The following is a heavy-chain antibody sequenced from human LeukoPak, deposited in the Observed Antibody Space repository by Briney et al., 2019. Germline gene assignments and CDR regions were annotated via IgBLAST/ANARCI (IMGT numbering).Heavy chain of an antibody. D-gene: IGHD3-10*01. CDR1: GFSVSTSGMR. CDR3: ARTTYYYGSGSYWFDP. J-gene: IGHJ5*02. CDR2: IDWDDDK. V-gene: IGHV2-70*04. Sequence: SGPALVKPTQTLTLTCTFTGFSVSTSGMRVSWIRQPPGKALEWLARIDWDDDKFYSTSLKTRLTISKDTSKNQVVLTMTNMDPVDTATYYCARTTYYYGSGSYWFDPWGQGTLLTVSS.